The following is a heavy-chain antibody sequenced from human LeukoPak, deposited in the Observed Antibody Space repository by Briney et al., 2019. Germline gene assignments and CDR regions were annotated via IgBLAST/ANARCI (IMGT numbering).Heavy chain of an antibody. V-gene: IGHV1-2*02. J-gene: IGHJ5*02. CDR2: INPNSGGT. D-gene: IGHD2-2*01. CDR3: ARQIVVVPAAMSLNWFDP. Sequence: GASAKVSCKASGYTFTGYYMHWVRQAPGQGLEWMGWINPNSGGTNYAQKFQGRVTMTRDTSISTAYMELSSLRSEDTAVYYCARQIVVVPAAMSLNWFDPWGQGTLVTVSS. CDR1: GYTFTGYY.